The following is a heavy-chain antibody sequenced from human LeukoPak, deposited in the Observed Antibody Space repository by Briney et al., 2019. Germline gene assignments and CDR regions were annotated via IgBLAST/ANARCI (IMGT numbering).Heavy chain of an antibody. CDR2: IKQDGSEK. D-gene: IGHD3-10*02. J-gene: IGHJ6*04. Sequence: GGSLRLSCAASGFTFSSYWMSWVRQAPGKGLEWVANIKQDGSEKYYVDSVKGRFTISRDNAKNSLYLQMNSLRAEDTAVYYCVELGITMIGGVWGKGTTVTISS. V-gene: IGHV3-7*01. CDR1: GFTFSSYW. CDR3: VELGITMIGGV.